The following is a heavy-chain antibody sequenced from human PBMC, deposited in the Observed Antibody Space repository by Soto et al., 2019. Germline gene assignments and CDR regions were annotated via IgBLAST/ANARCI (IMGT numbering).Heavy chain of an antibody. CDR1: GFTFSSYA. CDR3: AREGAQLLALFDY. J-gene: IGHJ4*02. CDR2: ISYDGSNK. Sequence: GGSLRLSCAASGFTFSSYAMHWVRQAPGKGLEWVAVISYDGSNKYYADSVKGRFTISRDNSKNTLYLQMNSLRAEDTAVYYCAREGAQLLALFDYWGQGTLVTVSS. D-gene: IGHD6-19*01. V-gene: IGHV3-30-3*01.